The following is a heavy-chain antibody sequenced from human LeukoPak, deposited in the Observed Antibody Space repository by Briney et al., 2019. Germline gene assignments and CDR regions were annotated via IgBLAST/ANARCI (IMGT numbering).Heavy chain of an antibody. V-gene: IGHV3-23*01. CDR3: VKDRHSKWFTTY. J-gene: IGHJ1*01. CDR1: GFTFSSYA. CDR2: ISGSGGST. Sequence: PGGSLRLSCAASGFTFSSYAMSWVRQAPGKGLEWVSAISGSGGSTYYADSVKGRFTISRDNPKNTLYLQMNSLRAEDTAVYYCVKDRHSKWFTTYWGQGTLVTVSS. D-gene: IGHD3-22*01.